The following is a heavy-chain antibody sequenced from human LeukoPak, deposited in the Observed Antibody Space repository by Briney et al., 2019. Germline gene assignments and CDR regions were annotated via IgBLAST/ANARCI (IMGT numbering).Heavy chain of an antibody. Sequence: TGGSLRLSCAASGFTFSSYWMHWVRQAPGKGLVWVSRINCDGSSTSYADSVKGRFTISRDNAKNTLYLQMNSLRAEDTAVYYCARSKDYYDRFDPWGQGTLVTVSS. D-gene: IGHD3-22*01. CDR3: ARSKDYYDRFDP. V-gene: IGHV3-74*01. J-gene: IGHJ5*02. CDR2: INCDGSST. CDR1: GFTFSSYW.